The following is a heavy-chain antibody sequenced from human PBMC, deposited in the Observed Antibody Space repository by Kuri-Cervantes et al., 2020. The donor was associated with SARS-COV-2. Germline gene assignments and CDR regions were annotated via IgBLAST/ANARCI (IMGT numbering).Heavy chain of an antibody. V-gene: IGHV3-21*01. CDR3: ARDLSLQEEWLLEGGNFDY. Sequence: GESLKISCAASGFTFGDYSMNWVRQAPGKGLEWVSSISSSSGSYIYYADSVKGRFTISRDNAKNSLYLQMNSLRAEDTAVYYCARDLSLQEEWLLEGGNFDYWGQGTLVTVSS. CDR2: ISSSSGSYI. D-gene: IGHD3-3*01. J-gene: IGHJ4*02. CDR1: GFTFGDYS.